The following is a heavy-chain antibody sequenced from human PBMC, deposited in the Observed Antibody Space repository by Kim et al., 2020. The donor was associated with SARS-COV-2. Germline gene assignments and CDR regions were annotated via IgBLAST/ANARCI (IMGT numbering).Heavy chain of an antibody. CDR3: AREGIAVAGTEYYYGMDV. D-gene: IGHD6-19*01. CDR1: GYTFTSYA. Sequence: ASVKVSCKASGYTFTSYAMHWVRQAPGQRLEWMGWINAGNGNTKYSQKFQGRVTITRDTSASTAYMELSSLRSEDTAVYYCAREGIAVAGTEYYYGMDVWGQGTTVTVSS. J-gene: IGHJ6*02. V-gene: IGHV1-3*01. CDR2: INAGNGNT.